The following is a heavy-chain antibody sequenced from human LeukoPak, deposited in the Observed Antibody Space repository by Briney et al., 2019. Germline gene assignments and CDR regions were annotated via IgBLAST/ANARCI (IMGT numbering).Heavy chain of an antibody. CDR3: AKAQKVQHIVVVTAPIDY. CDR2: ISGSGGST. Sequence: GGSLRLSCAASGFTFSSYAMSRVRQAPGKGLEWVSAISGSGGSTYYADSVKGRFTISRDNSKNTLYLQMNSLRAGDTAVYYCAKAQKVQHIVVVTAPIDYWGQGTLVTVSS. J-gene: IGHJ4*02. V-gene: IGHV3-23*01. CDR1: GFTFSSYA. D-gene: IGHD2-21*02.